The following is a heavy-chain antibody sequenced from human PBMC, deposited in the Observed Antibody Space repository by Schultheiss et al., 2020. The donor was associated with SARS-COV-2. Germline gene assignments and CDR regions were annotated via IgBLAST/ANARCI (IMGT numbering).Heavy chain of an antibody. D-gene: IGHD5-18*01. CDR1: GGSISSSSYY. CDR2: INHSGST. J-gene: IGHJ4*02. Sequence: LETLSLTCTVSGGSISSSSYYWGWIRQPPGKGLEWIGEINHSGSTNYNPSLKSRVTISVDTSKNQFSLKLSSVTAADTAVYYCARDFAGAAMADYWGQGTLVTVSS. CDR3: ARDFAGAAMADY. V-gene: IGHV4-39*07.